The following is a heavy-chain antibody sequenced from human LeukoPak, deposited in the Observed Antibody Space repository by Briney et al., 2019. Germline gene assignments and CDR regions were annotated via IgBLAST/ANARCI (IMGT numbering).Heavy chain of an antibody. J-gene: IGHJ4*02. CDR2: IRWNSGGI. D-gene: IGHD3-22*01. CDR1: GFTFHDYA. V-gene: IGHV3-9*01. CDR3: ANGDDSSGYYYSWTY. Sequence: GRSLRLSCAASGFTFHDYAMPWVRHAPGKGLEGVSGIRWNSGGIAYADSVKGRFTISRDNAKNSLYLQMNSLRAEDTALYYCANGDDSSGYYYSWTYWGQGTLVTVSS.